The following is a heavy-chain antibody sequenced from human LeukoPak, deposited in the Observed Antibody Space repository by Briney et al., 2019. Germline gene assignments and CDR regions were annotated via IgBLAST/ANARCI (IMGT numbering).Heavy chain of an antibody. CDR1: GYSISSGYY. V-gene: IGHV4-38-2*01. J-gene: IGHJ4*02. CDR3: SRGGNFAF. CDR2: INHSGST. Sequence: SQTLSLTCAVSGYSISSGYYWGWIRQPPGKGLEWIGSINHSGSTYYSPSLKSRVTISIDTSKNQFSLNLSSVTAADTAVYYCSRGGNFAFWGQGTLVIVSS.